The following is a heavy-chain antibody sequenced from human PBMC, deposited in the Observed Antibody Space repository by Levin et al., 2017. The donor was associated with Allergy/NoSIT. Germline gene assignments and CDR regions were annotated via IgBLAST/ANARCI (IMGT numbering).Heavy chain of an antibody. D-gene: IGHD4-17*01. Sequence: GESLKISCAASEFTFSYFNMHWVRQAPGKGLEWVAVMSNDGSSESYADSVKGRFTISRDNSKNTLYLQMSSLKTDDTAVYYCAKTRSIYGDYGSIDYWGQGTLVTVSS. CDR2: MSNDGSSE. CDR1: EFTFSYFN. V-gene: IGHV3-30*15. J-gene: IGHJ4*02. CDR3: AKTRSIYGDYGSIDY.